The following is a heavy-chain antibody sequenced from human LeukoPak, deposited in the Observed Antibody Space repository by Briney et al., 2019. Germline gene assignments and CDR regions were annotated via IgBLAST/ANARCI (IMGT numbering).Heavy chain of an antibody. CDR3: ARFGDFWSGFYYYYYGMDV. CDR2: IYYSGST. V-gene: IGHV4-31*03. J-gene: IGHJ6*02. D-gene: IGHD3-3*01. Sequence: PSETLSLTCTVSGGSISSGGYYWSWIRQHPGKGLEWIGYIYYSGSTYYNPSLKGRVTISVDTSKNQFSLKLSSVTAADTAVYYCARFGDFWSGFYYYYYGMDVWGQGTTVTVSS. CDR1: GGSISSGGYY.